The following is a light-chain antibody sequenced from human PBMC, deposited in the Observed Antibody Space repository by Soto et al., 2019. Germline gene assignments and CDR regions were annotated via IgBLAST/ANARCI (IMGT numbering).Light chain of an antibody. V-gene: IGLV2-14*01. CDR1: SSDVGGYNS. Sequence: QSVLTQPASVSGSPGQSITISCTGSSSDVGGYNSVSWYQQHPGKAPKLMIYEVSNRPLGVSNRFSGSKSGNTASLTISGLQAEDEAEYYCNSYSTSSPYVFGTGTKLTVL. CDR2: EVS. CDR3: NSYSTSSPYV. J-gene: IGLJ1*01.